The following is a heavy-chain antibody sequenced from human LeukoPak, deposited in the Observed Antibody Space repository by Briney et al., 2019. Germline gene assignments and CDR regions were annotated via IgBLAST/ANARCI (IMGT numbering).Heavy chain of an antibody. CDR3: ARDPSSGWYPSYYFDY. J-gene: IGHJ4*02. D-gene: IGHD6-19*01. V-gene: IGHV4-59*01. CDR1: GGSISSYY. Sequence: SETLSLTCTVSGGSISSYYWSWIRQPPGKGLEWIGYIYYSGSTNYNPSLKSRVTISVDTSKNQFSLKLSSVTAAGTAVYYCARDPSSGWYPSYYFDYWGQGTLVTVSS. CDR2: IYYSGST.